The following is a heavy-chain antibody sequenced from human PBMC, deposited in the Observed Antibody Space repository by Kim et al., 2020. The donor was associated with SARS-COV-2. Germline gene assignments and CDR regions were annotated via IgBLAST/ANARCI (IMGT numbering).Heavy chain of an antibody. CDR3: AKGGYSGYDDASDFDY. Sequence: SQTLSLTCAISGDSVSSNSAAWNWIRQSPSRGLEWLGRTYYRSKWYNDYAVSVKSRITINPDTSKNQFSLQLNSVTPEDTAVYYCAKGGYSGYDDASDFDYWGQGTLVTVSS. CDR1: GDSVSSNSAA. V-gene: IGHV6-1*01. CDR2: TYYRSKWYN. J-gene: IGHJ4*02. D-gene: IGHD5-12*01.